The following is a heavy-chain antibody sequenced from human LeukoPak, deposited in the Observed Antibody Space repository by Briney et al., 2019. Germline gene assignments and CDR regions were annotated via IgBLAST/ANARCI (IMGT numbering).Heavy chain of an antibody. CDR3: ASKVVVVPAAGSDY. D-gene: IGHD2-2*01. CDR2: ISSSSSYI. CDR1: GFTFSSYS. Sequence: GGSLRLSCAASGFTFSSYSMNWVRQAPGKGLEWVSSISSSSSYIYYADSVKGRFTISRDNAKNSLYLQMNSLRAEDTAVYYCASKVVVVPAAGSDYWGQGTLVTVSS. V-gene: IGHV3-21*01. J-gene: IGHJ4*02.